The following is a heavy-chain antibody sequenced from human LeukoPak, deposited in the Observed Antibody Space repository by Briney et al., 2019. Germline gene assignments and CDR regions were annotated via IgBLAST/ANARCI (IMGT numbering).Heavy chain of an antibody. CDR1: GGSISSSSYY. V-gene: IGHV4-39*07. D-gene: IGHD6-13*01. CDR2: IYYSGST. J-gene: IGHJ3*02. Sequence: PSETLSLTCTVSGGSISSSSYYWGWIRQPPGKGLEWIGSIYYSGSTYYNPSLKSRVTISVDTSKNQFSLKLSSVTAADTAVYYCARELSRSGYSPPPALDAFDIWGQGTMVTVSS. CDR3: ARELSRSGYSPPPALDAFDI.